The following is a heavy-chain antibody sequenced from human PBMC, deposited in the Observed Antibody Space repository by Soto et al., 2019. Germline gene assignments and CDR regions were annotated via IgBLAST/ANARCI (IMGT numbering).Heavy chain of an antibody. Sequence: QVQLQESGPGLVKPSQTLSLTCTFSAGSIGSGFYYWSWIRQHPGKGLEWIGYIDSRGNTYYNPSLKSRVTISLDTSDNQFSLTLSSVTAADTAVYYCARGTYYFYMDVWGKGTTVTVSS. CDR2: IDSRGNT. J-gene: IGHJ6*03. CDR1: AGSIGSGFYY. CDR3: ARGTYYFYMDV. V-gene: IGHV4-31*03.